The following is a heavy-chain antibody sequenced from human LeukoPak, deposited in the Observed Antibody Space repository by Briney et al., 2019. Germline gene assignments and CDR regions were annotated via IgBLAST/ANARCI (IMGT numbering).Heavy chain of an antibody. Sequence: SETLSLTCAVSGGSISTYCWSWIRQPAGKGLEWIGRIHTSGTTNYNPSLKRRVTMSVDTSEKQLSLNLRSVTAADTAVYYCARLPGGDSSSVVAFDIWGQGTMVTVSS. CDR1: GGSISTYC. D-gene: IGHD2-21*02. CDR2: IHTSGTT. CDR3: ARLPGGDSSSVVAFDI. V-gene: IGHV4-4*07. J-gene: IGHJ3*02.